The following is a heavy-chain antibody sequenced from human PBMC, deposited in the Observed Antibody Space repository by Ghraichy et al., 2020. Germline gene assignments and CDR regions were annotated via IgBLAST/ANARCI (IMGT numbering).Heavy chain of an antibody. Sequence: GESLNISCAASGFTFSDYTMNWVRQAPGKGLEWVSSISYSSSYIYYADSVKGRFTISRDNAKNSLYLQMNSLRAEDTAVYYCARAPTGYNYGSSSYYFDYWGQGTLVTVSS. D-gene: IGHD5-18*01. CDR2: ISYSSSYI. V-gene: IGHV3-21*01. CDR3: ARAPTGYNYGSSSYYFDY. CDR1: GFTFSDYT. J-gene: IGHJ4*02.